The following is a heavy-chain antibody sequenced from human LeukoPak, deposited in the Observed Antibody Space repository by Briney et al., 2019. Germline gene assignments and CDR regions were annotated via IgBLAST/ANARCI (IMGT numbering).Heavy chain of an antibody. CDR2: IIPIFGTA. J-gene: IGHJ6*03. CDR3: ARSPDPYCSSTSCYRGSRFYMDV. CDR1: GGTFSGYA. D-gene: IGHD2-2*02. Sequence: SVKVSCKASGGTFSGYAISWVRQAPGQGLEWMGGIIPIFGTANYAQKFQGRVTITTDESTSTAYMELSSLRSEDTAVYYCARSPDPYCSSTSCYRGSRFYMDVWGKGTTVTVSS. V-gene: IGHV1-69*05.